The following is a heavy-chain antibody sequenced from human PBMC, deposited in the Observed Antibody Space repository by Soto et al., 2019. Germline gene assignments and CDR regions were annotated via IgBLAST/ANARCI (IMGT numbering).Heavy chain of an antibody. J-gene: IGHJ3*02. Sequence: QVQLVQSGAEVKKPGSSVKVSCTASGGTFSSYAISWVRQAPGQGLEWMGGIIPIFGTAKYAQKFQGRVTITADESTSTAYMELSSLRSEDTAVYYCARDRYSYGSSAFDIWGQGTMVTVSS. CDR2: IIPIFGTA. CDR1: GGTFSSYA. CDR3: ARDRYSYGSSAFDI. V-gene: IGHV1-69*01. D-gene: IGHD5-18*01.